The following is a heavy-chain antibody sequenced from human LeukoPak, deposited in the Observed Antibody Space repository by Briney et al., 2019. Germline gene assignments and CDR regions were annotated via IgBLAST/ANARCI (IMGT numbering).Heavy chain of an antibody. Sequence: SETLSLTCAVYGGSFSGYYWSWIRQPPGKGLEWIGEINHSGSTNYNPSLKSRVTISVDTSKNQFSLKLSSVTAADTAVYYCARESRGYCSSTSCSRGVYYYYYMDVWGKGTTVTVSS. J-gene: IGHJ6*03. D-gene: IGHD2-2*01. CDR2: INHSGST. CDR3: ARESRGYCSSTSCSRGVYYYYYMDV. V-gene: IGHV4-34*09. CDR1: GGSFSGYY.